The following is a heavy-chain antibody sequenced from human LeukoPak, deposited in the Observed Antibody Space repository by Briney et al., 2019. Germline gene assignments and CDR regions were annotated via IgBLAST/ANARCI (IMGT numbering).Heavy chain of an antibody. CDR2: INPNSGGT. J-gene: IGHJ4*02. V-gene: IGHV1-2*02. CDR3: ARDQGTGTPLYFDY. Sequence: ASVKVSCKASGYTFTGYYMHWVRQAPGQGLEWMGWINPNSGGTNYAQKLQGRVTMTTDTSTSTAYMELRSLRSDDTAVYYCARDQGTGTPLYFDYWGQGTLVTVSS. D-gene: IGHD1-7*01. CDR1: GYTFTGYY.